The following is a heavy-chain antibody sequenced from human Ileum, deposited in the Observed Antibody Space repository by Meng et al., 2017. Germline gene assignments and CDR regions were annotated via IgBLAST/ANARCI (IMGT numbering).Heavy chain of an antibody. Sequence: SETLSLTCAVSGYSISSGYYCGWIRQPPGKGLEWIGSIYHSGSTYYNPSLKSRVTISVDTSKNQFSLKLSSVTAADTAVYYCARDLRGIAADGIFDYWGQGTLVTVSS. D-gene: IGHD6-13*01. J-gene: IGHJ4*02. CDR3: ARDLRGIAADGIFDY. CDR2: IYHSGST. CDR1: GYSISSGYY. V-gene: IGHV4-38-2*02.